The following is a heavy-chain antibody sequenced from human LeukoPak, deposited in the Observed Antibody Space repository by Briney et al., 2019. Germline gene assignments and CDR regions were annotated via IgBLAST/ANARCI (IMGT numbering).Heavy chain of an antibody. Sequence: GSLRLSCAASGFTFSSYVMSWVRQAPGKGLEWVSAISASGDAAFYADSVKSRFTISRDNSKDTVHLQMNSLRAEDTAIYYCARDYIAAIGFDYWGQGTLVSVSS. D-gene: IGHD6-13*01. CDR3: ARDYIAAIGFDY. J-gene: IGHJ4*02. CDR1: GFTFSSYV. CDR2: ISASGDAA. V-gene: IGHV3-23*01.